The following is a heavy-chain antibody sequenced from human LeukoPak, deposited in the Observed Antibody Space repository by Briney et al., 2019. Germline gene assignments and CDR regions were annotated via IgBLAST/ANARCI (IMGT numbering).Heavy chain of an antibody. D-gene: IGHD1-26*01. V-gene: IGHV1-69*02. CDR2: IILILGIA. J-gene: IGHJ3*02. CDR3: ARAWDLREFDI. CDR1: GGTFTSYI. Sequence: GASVKVSFTVSGGTFTSYIISWVRQAPGQGLEWMGRIILILGIANYAQKVQGRVTITADKSTSAAYMELRSLRSDDTAVYYCARAWDLREFDIGDQGTMVTVSA.